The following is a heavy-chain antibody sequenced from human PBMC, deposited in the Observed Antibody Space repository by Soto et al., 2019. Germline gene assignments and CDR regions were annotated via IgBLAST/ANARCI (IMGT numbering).Heavy chain of an antibody. CDR2: VYWDGYK. J-gene: IGHJ4*02. Sequence: QITLKESGPTLMKPTETLTLTCAVSGFSITGNGVGVGWIRQPPGKALEWLAIVYWDGYKRYSPSLKTRLTIPMDTSKTQVVFILTNMDPVDTATYYFAHSVRGVSCRGGACYFFDYWGQGTLVTVSS. D-gene: IGHD2-15*01. CDR3: AHSVRGVSCRGGACYFFDY. CDR1: GFSITGNGVG. V-gene: IGHV2-5*02.